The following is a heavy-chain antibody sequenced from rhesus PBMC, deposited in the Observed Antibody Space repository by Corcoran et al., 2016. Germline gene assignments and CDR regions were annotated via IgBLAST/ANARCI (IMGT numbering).Heavy chain of an antibody. D-gene: IGHD6-31*01. CDR3: ARARIAAAFDY. Sequence: QVQLQESGPGLVKPSETLSLTCAVSGGSISSNYWSWIRQAPGKGLDWIGRIYGIGGSTNYNPSLKSRVTISTDTSKNQFSLKLSSVTAADTAVYYCARARIAAAFDYWGQGVLVTVSS. CDR1: GGSISSNY. V-gene: IGHV4-160*01. CDR2: IYGIGGST. J-gene: IGHJ4*01.